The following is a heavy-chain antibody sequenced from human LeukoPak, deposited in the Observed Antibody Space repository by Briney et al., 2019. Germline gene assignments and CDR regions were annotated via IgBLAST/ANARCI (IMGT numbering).Heavy chain of an antibody. Sequence: PGGSLRLSCAASGFTFSSYAMSWVRRAPGKGLEWVSGISGSSGGSTYYADSVKGRFTIPRDNSKNTLYLQMNSLRAEDTAVYYCAKAATVATFDYWGQGTLVTVSS. CDR1: GFTFSSYA. V-gene: IGHV3-23*01. D-gene: IGHD4-23*01. CDR2: ISGSSGGST. J-gene: IGHJ4*02. CDR3: AKAATVATFDY.